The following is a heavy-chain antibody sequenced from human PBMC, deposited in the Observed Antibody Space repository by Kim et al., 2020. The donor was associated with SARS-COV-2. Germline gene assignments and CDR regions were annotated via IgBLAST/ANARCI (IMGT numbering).Heavy chain of an antibody. CDR2: IWPADSTT. CDR3: ARRQGVRGQSYYFDY. D-gene: IGHD3-10*01. Sequence: GESLKISCTVSGYPFTNYLIAWVRQMPGRGLEWMGVIWPADSTTSYSPSFQGLISISADKSINTAYLQWNSLRDSDTALYFCARRQGVRGQSYYFDYWAQGTLVAVS. CDR1: GYPFTNYL. J-gene: IGHJ4*02. V-gene: IGHV5-51*01.